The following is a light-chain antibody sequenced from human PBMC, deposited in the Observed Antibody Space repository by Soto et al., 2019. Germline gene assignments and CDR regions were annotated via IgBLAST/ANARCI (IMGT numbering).Light chain of an antibody. V-gene: IGLV2-14*03. J-gene: IGLJ1*01. CDR3: SSYTSSSTHV. Sequence: QSALTQPASVSGSPGQSITISCTGTSSDVGAYTFVSWYQQHPDKVPKLMIFDVSRRPSGVSDRFSGSKSGNTASLTISGLQREDEAEYYCSSYTSSSTHVFGSGTKVTVL. CDR2: DVS. CDR1: SSDVGAYTF.